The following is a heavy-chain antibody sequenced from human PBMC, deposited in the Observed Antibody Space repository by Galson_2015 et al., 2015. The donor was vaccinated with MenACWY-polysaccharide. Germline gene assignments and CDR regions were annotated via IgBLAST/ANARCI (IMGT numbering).Heavy chain of an antibody. CDR2: IHAKGNTI. CDR1: VFSFSRYS. Sequence: ALSLSCAASVFSFSRYSMDWFRQAAGKGLEWLSYIHAKGNTINYADSVKGRFTISRDNAEKAVYLQMDSLGDDDTAVYYFARHRPDSGHGSFDYWGQGTLVTASS. D-gene: IGHD1-26*01. CDR3: ARHRPDSGHGSFDY. V-gene: IGHV3-48*02. J-gene: IGHJ4*02.